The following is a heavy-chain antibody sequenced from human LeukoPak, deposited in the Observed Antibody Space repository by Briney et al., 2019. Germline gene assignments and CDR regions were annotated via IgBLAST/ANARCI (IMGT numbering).Heavy chain of an antibody. V-gene: IGHV3-30*02. Sequence: GGFLRLSCAASGFTFSSYGMHWVRQAPGKGLEWVAFIRYDGSNKYYADSVKGRFTISRDNSKNTLYLQMNSLRAEDTAVYYCAKVNIVVVPAAPSDYWGQGTLVTVSS. CDR1: GFTFSSYG. J-gene: IGHJ4*02. CDR2: IRYDGSNK. CDR3: AKVNIVVVPAAPSDY. D-gene: IGHD2-2*01.